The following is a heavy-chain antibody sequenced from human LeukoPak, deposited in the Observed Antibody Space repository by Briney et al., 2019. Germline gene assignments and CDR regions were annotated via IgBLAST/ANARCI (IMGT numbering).Heavy chain of an antibody. Sequence: GGSLRLSCAASGFTFSSYGMHWVRQAPGKGLEWVAVKSYDGSNKYYADSVKGRFTISRDNSKNTLYLQMNSLRAEDTAVYYCAKDHYYDSSGYYYWGQGTLVTVSS. V-gene: IGHV3-30*18. CDR1: GFTFSSYG. J-gene: IGHJ4*02. CDR3: AKDHYYDSSGYYY. D-gene: IGHD3-22*01. CDR2: KSYDGSNK.